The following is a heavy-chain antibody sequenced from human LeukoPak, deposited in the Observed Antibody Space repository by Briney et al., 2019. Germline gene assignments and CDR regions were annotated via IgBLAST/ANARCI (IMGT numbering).Heavy chain of an antibody. CDR1: GFTFSSYA. Sequence: PGGSLRLSCAASGFTFSSYAMSWVRQAPGKGLEWVSAISGSGGSTYYADSVKGRFTISRDNSKNTVYLQINSLRAEDTAVYYCARDPRGSSSWYGGYWGQGTLVTVSS. J-gene: IGHJ4*02. D-gene: IGHD6-13*01. CDR3: ARDPRGSSSWYGGY. V-gene: IGHV3-23*01. CDR2: ISGSGGST.